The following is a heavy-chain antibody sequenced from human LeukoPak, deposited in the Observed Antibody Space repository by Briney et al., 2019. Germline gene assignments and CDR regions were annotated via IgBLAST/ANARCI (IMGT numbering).Heavy chain of an antibody. J-gene: IGHJ5*02. V-gene: IGHV4-39*01. CDR2: IYYSGST. Sequence: SETLSLTCTVSGGSISSSSYYWGWIRQPPGQGLEWIGSIYYSGSTYYNPSLKSRVTMSVDTSKNQFSLKLSSVTAADTAVYYCARQGSSWYTAWGQGTLVTVSS. CDR3: ARQGSSWYTA. D-gene: IGHD6-13*01. CDR1: GGSISSSSYY.